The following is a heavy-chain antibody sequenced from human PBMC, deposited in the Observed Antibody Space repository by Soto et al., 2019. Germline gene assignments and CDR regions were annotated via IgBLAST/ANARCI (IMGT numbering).Heavy chain of an antibody. CDR2: IHSDGSTT. V-gene: IGHV3-74*01. Sequence: EVQLVESEGGLVQRGGSLRLSCAASGFTFNYYWMHWVRQAPGQGLVWVSHIHSDGSTTNYADSVEGRFTVSRDNAKNTTYLQMTSLRAEDTAVSDCVRGHKGGFDLWGQGTTVTVSS. D-gene: IGHD3-16*01. CDR3: VRGHKGGFDL. J-gene: IGHJ3*01. CDR1: GFTFNYYW.